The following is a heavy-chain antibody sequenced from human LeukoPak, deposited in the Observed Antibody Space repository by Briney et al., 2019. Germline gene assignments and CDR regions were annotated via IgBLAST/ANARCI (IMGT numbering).Heavy chain of an antibody. J-gene: IGHJ4*02. CDR2: ISSSSHYI. D-gene: IGHD6-13*01. CDR3: TRALSAGAAL. V-gene: IGHV3-21*01. CDR1: GFTFSSYR. Sequence: PGGSLRLSCAASGFTFSSYRMNWVRQAPGKGLEWVSSISSSSHYIAYADSLKGRFILSRDNVRNSLYLQMNSLRAEDTAVYYCTRALSAGAALWGPGTLVTVSS.